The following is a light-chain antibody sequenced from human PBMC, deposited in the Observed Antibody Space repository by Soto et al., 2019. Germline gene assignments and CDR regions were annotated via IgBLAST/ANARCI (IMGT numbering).Light chain of an antibody. CDR1: QSVTSY. J-gene: IGKJ4*01. CDR2: DVS. CDR3: QQRGT. V-gene: IGKV3-11*01. Sequence: EFVLTQSPATLSLSPGERTTLSCRASQSVTSYLAWYQQKPGQAPRLLIYDVSNRATGIPARFRGSGSGTDFTLTISSLEPDDFAVYYCQQRGTFGGGTKVEIK.